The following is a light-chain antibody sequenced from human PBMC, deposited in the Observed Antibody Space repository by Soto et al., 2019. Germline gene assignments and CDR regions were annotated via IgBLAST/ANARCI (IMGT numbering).Light chain of an antibody. V-gene: IGLV1-40*01. CDR1: SSNIGAGYD. CDR3: QSYDSSLSPYV. CDR2: GNS. Sequence: QSVLTQPPSVSGAPGQRVTISCTGSSSNIGAGYDVHWYQQLPGTAPKHLIYGNSNRPSGVPDRFSGSKSGTSASLAITGLQAEDEADYYCQSYDSSLSPYVFGTGTKVTVL. J-gene: IGLJ1*01.